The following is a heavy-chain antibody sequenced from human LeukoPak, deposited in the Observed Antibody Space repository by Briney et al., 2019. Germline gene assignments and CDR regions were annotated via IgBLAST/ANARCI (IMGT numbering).Heavy chain of an antibody. V-gene: IGHV1-18*01. CDR2: ISVYNGNT. J-gene: IGHJ4*02. CDR1: GYTFTNYR. CDR3: ATVDSESYFDY. D-gene: IGHD1-26*01. Sequence: ASVKVSCKASGYTFTNYRISWVRQAPGQGLEWLGWISVYNGNTNYAQKFQGRVIMTTDTSTSTAYMELRSLTSDDTAVYYCATVDSESYFDYWGQGTLVTVSS.